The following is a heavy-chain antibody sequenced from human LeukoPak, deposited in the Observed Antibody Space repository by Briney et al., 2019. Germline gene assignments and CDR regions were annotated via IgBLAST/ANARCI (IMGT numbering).Heavy chain of an antibody. CDR1: GYSFTSYW. V-gene: IGHV1-18*04. D-gene: IGHD6-19*01. CDR2: ISPYNDNT. Sequence: GESLKISCKGSGYSFTSYWIGWVRQAPGQGLEWMGWISPYNDNTNYAQKLQGRVTMTTETSTSTAYMELRSLRSDDTAVYYCARGGTSGWRTPNDDYWGQGTLVTVSS. CDR3: ARGGTSGWRTPNDDY. J-gene: IGHJ4*02.